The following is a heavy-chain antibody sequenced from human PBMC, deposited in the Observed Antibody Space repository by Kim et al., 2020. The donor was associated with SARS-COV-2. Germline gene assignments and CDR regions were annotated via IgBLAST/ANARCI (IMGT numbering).Heavy chain of an antibody. CDR2: INTNTWNP. J-gene: IGHJ5*02. Sequence: ASVKVSCKASGYTFTSYAMNWVRQAPGQGLEWMGWINTNTWNPTYAQGFTGRFVFSLDTSVSTAYLQISSLKAEDTAVYYCARTSRITIFGVALNWFDPWGQGTLVTVSS. V-gene: IGHV7-4-1*02. CDR3: ARTSRITIFGVALNWFDP. CDR1: GYTFTSYA. D-gene: IGHD3-3*01.